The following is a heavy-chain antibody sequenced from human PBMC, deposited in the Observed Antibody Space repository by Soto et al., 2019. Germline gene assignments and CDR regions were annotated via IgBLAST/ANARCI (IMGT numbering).Heavy chain of an antibody. Sequence: GSLRLSCAASGFTFSSFTMTWVRQAPGKGLECVSAISGSAGSTYYADSVKGRFTISRDNSKNTLYLQMNSLRAEDTAVYYCAKVKDLYSSSLNFDYWGQGTLVTVSS. J-gene: IGHJ4*02. V-gene: IGHV3-23*01. D-gene: IGHD6-6*01. CDR1: GFTFSSFT. CDR2: ISGSAGST. CDR3: AKVKDLYSSSLNFDY.